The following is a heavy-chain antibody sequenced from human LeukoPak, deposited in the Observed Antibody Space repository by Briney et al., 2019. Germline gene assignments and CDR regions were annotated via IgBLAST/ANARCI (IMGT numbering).Heavy chain of an antibody. D-gene: IGHD6-19*01. CDR3: AMGSGWYYFDY. Sequence: PSETLSLTCTVSGGSISSYYRSWIRQPPGKGLKWIGYIYYSGSTNYNPSLKSRVTISVDTSKNQFSLKLSSVTAADTAVYYCAMGSGWYYFDYWGQGTLVTVSS. J-gene: IGHJ4*02. CDR2: IYYSGST. CDR1: GGSISSYY. V-gene: IGHV4-59*01.